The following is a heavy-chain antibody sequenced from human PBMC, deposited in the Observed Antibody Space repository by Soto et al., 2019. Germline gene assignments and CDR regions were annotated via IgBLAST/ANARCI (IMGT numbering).Heavy chain of an antibody. CDR1: GTSFSSYT. D-gene: IGHD3-16*01. J-gene: IGHJ6*02. CDR3: ARGLGGRMDD. V-gene: IGHV1-69*08. CDR2: IIPILGET. Sequence: QVQLVQSGAEVKKPGSSVRVSCKASGTSFSSYTISWVRQAPGQGLEWMGRIIPILGETNSAQKFQDRVTLTADKSTNTAYMELNSLRLEDTAVYYCARGLGGRMDDWGQGTTVTVSS.